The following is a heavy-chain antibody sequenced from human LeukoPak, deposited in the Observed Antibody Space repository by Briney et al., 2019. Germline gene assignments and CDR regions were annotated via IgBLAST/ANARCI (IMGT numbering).Heavy chain of an antibody. J-gene: IGHJ3*02. D-gene: IGHD5/OR15-5a*01. CDR3: ARHLSTESDAFDI. CDR2: IYYRGST. V-gene: IGHV4-59*01. Sequence: SETLSLTCTVSGGSISSYYWSWIRQPPGKGLEWMGYIYYRGSTNYSPSLKSRVTISVDTSKNQFSLKLSSVTAADTAVYYCARHLSTESDAFDIWGQGTMVTVSS. CDR1: GGSISSYY.